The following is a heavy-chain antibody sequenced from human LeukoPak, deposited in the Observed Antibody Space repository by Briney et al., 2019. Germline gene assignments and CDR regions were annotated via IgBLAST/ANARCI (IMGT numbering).Heavy chain of an antibody. CDR3: ARHPFNYPFDY. D-gene: IGHD1-7*01. Sequence: SETLSLTCTVSGGSIRTHFRSWIRQPPGKGLEWIGYIYDNGDTHYNPSLRSRVTISVDTSKNRCALNLSSVTAADSAVYYCARHPFNYPFDYWGQGTLVTVFS. CDR1: GGSIRTHF. J-gene: IGHJ4*02. CDR2: IYDNGDT. V-gene: IGHV4-59*08.